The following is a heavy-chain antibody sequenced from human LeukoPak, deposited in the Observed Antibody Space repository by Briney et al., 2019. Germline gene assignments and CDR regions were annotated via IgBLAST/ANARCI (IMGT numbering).Heavy chain of an antibody. J-gene: IGHJ6*03. Sequence: GGSLRLSCAASGFTFSDYYMSWIRQAPGKGLEWVSYISSSGSTIYYADSVKGRFTISRDNAKNSLYLQMNSLRAEDTAVYYCARVPSVGAAAGPPYYYYYYMDVWGKGTTVTVSS. CDR2: ISSSGSTI. V-gene: IGHV3-11*04. CDR1: GFTFSDYY. CDR3: ARVPSVGAAAGPPYYYYYYMDV. D-gene: IGHD6-13*01.